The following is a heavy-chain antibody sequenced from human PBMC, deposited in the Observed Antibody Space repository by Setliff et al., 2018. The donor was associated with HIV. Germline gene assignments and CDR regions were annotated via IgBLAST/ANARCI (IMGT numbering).Heavy chain of an antibody. CDR3: ARYNFRRGYWDYFDY. V-gene: IGHV2-26*01. Sequence: PTLVNPTETLTLTCTVSGFSLSNTRMGVSWIRQPPGKALEWLAHIFPNDEKSYSASLKSRVTISEDTSKSQVVLTMTNMDPLDTAAYFCARYNFRRGYWDYFDYWGQGTQVTVSS. CDR1: GFSLSNTRMG. D-gene: IGHD3-3*01. CDR2: IFPNDEK. J-gene: IGHJ4*02.